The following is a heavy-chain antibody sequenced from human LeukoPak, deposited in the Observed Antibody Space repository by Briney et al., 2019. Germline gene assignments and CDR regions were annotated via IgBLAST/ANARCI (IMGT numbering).Heavy chain of an antibody. J-gene: IGHJ4*02. D-gene: IGHD3-3*01. V-gene: IGHV4-59*08. Sequence: SETLSLTCTVSGGSISSYYWSWIRQPPGKGLEWIGYIYYSGSTNYNPSLKSRVTISVDTSKNQFSLKLSSVTAADTAVYYCARHTSITIPLWGQGTLVTVSS. CDR1: GGSISSYY. CDR2: IYYSGST. CDR3: ARHTSITIPL.